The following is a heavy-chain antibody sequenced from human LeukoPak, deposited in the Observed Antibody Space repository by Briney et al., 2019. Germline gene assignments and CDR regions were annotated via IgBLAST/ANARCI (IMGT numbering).Heavy chain of an antibody. CDR1: GGAFSSYA. D-gene: IGHD6-6*01. CDR2: IIPIFGTA. CDR3: ARDGYSSSIYYYYGMDV. J-gene: IGHJ6*02. Sequence: SVKVSFKASGGAFSSYAISWVRQAPGQGLEWMGGIIPIFGTANYAQKFQGRVTITADESTSTAYMELSSLRSKYTAVNYCARDGYSSSIYYYYGMDVWGQGTTVTVSS. V-gene: IGHV1-69*13.